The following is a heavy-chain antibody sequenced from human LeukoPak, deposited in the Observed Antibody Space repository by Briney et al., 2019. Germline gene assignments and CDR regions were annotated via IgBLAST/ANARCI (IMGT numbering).Heavy chain of an antibody. J-gene: IGHJ6*03. V-gene: IGHV1-69*06. CDR2: IIPIFGTA. CDR3: ARGRGAPTNRDFYFYYYMDV. Sequence: SVKVSCKASGGTFSSYAISWVRQAPGQGLEWMGGIIPIFGTANYAQKFQGRVTITADKSTSTAYMELSSLRSEDTAVYYRARGRGAPTNRDFYFYYYMDVWGKGTRVTVSS. D-gene: IGHD7-27*01. CDR1: GGTFSSYA.